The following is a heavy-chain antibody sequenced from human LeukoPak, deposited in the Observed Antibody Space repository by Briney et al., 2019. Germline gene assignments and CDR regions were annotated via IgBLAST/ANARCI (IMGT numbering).Heavy chain of an antibody. D-gene: IGHD3-22*01. CDR1: GYTFTGYY. CDR2: INPNSGGT. CDR3: ATPGYDSSGNDAFDI. J-gene: IGHJ3*02. V-gene: IGHV1-2*02. Sequence: GASVKVSCKASGYTFTGYYMHWVRQAPGQGLEWMGWINPNSGGTNYAQKFQGRVTMTRDTSISTAYMELSRLRSDDTAVYYCATPGYDSSGNDAFDIWGQGTMVTVSS.